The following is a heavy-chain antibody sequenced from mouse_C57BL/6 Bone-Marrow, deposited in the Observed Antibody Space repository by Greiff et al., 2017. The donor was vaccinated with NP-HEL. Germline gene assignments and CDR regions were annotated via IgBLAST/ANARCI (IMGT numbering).Heavy chain of an antibody. CDR1: GYTFTNYW. D-gene: IGHD1-1*01. CDR2: IDPSDSYT. V-gene: IGHV1-69*01. J-gene: IGHJ2*01. Sequence: QVQLQQPGAELVMPGASVKMSCKASGYTFTNYWMHWVKQRPGQGLEWIGEIDPSDSYTTYNQKFKGKSTLTVAKSSSTAYIQLSSLTAEDSEVYYCARETVVAPLDFWGQGTTLTVSS. CDR3: ARETVVAPLDF.